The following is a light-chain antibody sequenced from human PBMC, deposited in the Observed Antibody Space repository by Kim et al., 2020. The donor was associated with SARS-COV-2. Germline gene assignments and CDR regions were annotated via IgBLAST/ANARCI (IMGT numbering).Light chain of an antibody. Sequence: LSVSPGERVTLSCRASQSVDNNLAWYQRKPGQCHRVLIYDVSTRASGIPARFSGSGSGTEFTLTISSLQSEDFAIYYCQQYKNWYTFGQGTKLEI. CDR3: QQYKNWYT. CDR2: DVS. J-gene: IGKJ2*01. CDR1: QSVDNN. V-gene: IGKV3-15*01.